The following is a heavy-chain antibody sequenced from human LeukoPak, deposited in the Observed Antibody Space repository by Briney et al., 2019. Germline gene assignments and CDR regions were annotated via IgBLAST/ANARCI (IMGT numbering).Heavy chain of an antibody. Sequence: KPGRSLRPACAASGFTFSSYSMNWVSQAPGKWLEWVASIRISSSDIYYAYAVKGPFTISRDNAKNSLYLQMNSLRAEDTAVYYCARDSYSSSTVDYWGQGTLVTVSS. D-gene: IGHD6-6*01. V-gene: IGHV3-21*01. CDR2: IRISSSDI. CDR3: ARDSYSSSTVDY. J-gene: IGHJ4*02. CDR1: GFTFSSYS.